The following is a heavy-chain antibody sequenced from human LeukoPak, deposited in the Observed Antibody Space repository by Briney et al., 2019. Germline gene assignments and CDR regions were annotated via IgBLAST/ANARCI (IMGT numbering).Heavy chain of an antibody. Sequence: GGSLRLSCAASGFTFSSYAMSWVRQAPGKGLEWVSAVSGSGGSTYYADSVKGRFTISRDNSKNTLYLQMNSLRAEDTAVYYCARDLSSSYYFDYWGQGTLVTVSS. D-gene: IGHD6-13*01. CDR1: GFTFSSYA. CDR2: VSGSGGST. V-gene: IGHV3-23*01. J-gene: IGHJ4*02. CDR3: ARDLSSSYYFDY.